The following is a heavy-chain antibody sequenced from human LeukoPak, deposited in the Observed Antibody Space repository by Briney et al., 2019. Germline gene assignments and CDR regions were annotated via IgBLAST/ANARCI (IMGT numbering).Heavy chain of an antibody. J-gene: IGHJ4*02. CDR3: ARDSGSSPTFDY. CDR2: IYYSGSI. Sequence: SETLSLTCTVPGGSISSSSYYWGWIRQPPGKGLEWIGSIYYSGSIYYNPSLKSRVTISVDTSKSQFSLKLSSVTAADTAVYYCARDSGSSPTFDYWGQGTLVTVSS. D-gene: IGHD1-26*01. V-gene: IGHV4-39*02. CDR1: GGSISSSSYY.